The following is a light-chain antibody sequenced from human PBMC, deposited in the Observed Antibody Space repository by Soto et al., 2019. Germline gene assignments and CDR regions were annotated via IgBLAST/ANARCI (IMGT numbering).Light chain of an antibody. J-gene: IGKJ5*01. Sequence: DIVMTQSPATLSVSPGERATLSCRASQNVRNNLAWYQQKPGQAPRLLIFGASTRATGTPDRFSGSGSGTEFTLTISSLQSEDFAVYYCQQYSNWPPITFGQGTRLEIK. CDR1: QNVRNN. CDR3: QQYSNWPPIT. CDR2: GAS. V-gene: IGKV3-15*01.